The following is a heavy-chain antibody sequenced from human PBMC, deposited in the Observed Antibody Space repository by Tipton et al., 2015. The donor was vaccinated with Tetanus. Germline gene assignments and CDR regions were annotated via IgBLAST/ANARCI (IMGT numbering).Heavy chain of an antibody. J-gene: IGHJ4*02. CDR3: AFKPDYFGTGSPPFDY. D-gene: IGHD3-10*01. CDR1: GGSISSYY. Sequence: TLSLTCTVSGGSISSYYWSWIRQPAGKGLEWIGRIYTSGSTNYNPSLKSRVSISVDTTKKQLYPNLTSVTAADTAVYYCAFKPDYFGTGSPPFDYWGQGPLVTVSS. V-gene: IGHV4-4*07. CDR2: IYTSGST.